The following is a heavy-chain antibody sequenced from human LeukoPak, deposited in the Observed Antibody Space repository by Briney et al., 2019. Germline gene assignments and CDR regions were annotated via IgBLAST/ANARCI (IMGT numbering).Heavy chain of an antibody. CDR2: IYYSGTT. CDR3: ASGRPLGFDY. J-gene: IGHJ4*02. CDR1: GDSISSYY. V-gene: IGHV4-59*01. Sequence: SSETLSLTCTVSGDSISSYYWTWIRQPPGKGLEWIGYIYYSGTTNYDPSLKSRVTISIDTSRNQFSLKLSSVAAADTAVYYCASGRPLGFDYWGQGTLVTVSS. D-gene: IGHD1-26*01.